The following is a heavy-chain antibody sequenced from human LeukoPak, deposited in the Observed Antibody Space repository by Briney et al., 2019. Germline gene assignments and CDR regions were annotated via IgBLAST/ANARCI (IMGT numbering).Heavy chain of an antibody. Sequence: GGSLRLSCAASGFTFDDYGMSWVRQAPGKGLEWVSGINWNGGSTGYADSVKGRFTISRDNAKNSLYPQMNSLRGEDTARYYCAKATIEQWLVKVDSFDSWGQGTLVSVSS. CDR3: AKATIEQWLVKVDSFDS. D-gene: IGHD6-19*01. V-gene: IGHV3-20*04. CDR2: INWNGGST. CDR1: GFTFDDYG. J-gene: IGHJ4*02.